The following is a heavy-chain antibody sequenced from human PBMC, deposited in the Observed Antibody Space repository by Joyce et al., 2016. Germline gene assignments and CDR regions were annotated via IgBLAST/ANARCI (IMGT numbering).Heavy chain of an antibody. J-gene: IGHJ4*02. CDR3: ARETLEYGEYPEFDY. V-gene: IGHV3-33*01. CDR2: IWYDGSFK. D-gene: IGHD4-17*01. CDR1: GFTFRSYG. Sequence: QVQLVESGGGVVQPGRSLRLSCAASGFTFRSYGMHWVRQAPGKGLEWVAVIWYDGSFKYYADSVNGRFTISRDNSKNTLYLQMNSRRAEDTAVYYCARETLEYGEYPEFDYWGQGTLVTVSS.